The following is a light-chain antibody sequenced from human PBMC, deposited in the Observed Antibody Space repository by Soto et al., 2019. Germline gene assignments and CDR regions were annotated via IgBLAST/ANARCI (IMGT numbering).Light chain of an antibody. V-gene: IGKV3-20*01. CDR2: GAS. Sequence: IVLTQSPGTLSSSPWERATLSCRASQSVSTNNLAWYQQRPGQAPRLLIYGASRRATGIPDRFSGSGSGTEFTLTISNLQLEDFATYYCQQSYSSRWTFGQGTKVDIK. CDR3: QQSYSSRWT. CDR1: QSVSTNN. J-gene: IGKJ1*01.